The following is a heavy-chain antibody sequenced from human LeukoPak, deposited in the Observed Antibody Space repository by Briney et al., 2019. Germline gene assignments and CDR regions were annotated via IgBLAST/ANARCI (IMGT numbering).Heavy chain of an antibody. CDR3: ARGISDYGDYFDY. V-gene: IGHV4-31*03. D-gene: IGHD4-17*01. Sequence: SETLSLTSTVSGGSISSGGYYWSWIRQHPGKGLEWIGYIYYSGSTYYNPSLKSRVTISVDTSKNQFSLKLSSVTAADTAVYYCARGISDYGDYFDYWGQGTLVTVSS. CDR2: IYYSGST. J-gene: IGHJ4*02. CDR1: GGSISSGGYY.